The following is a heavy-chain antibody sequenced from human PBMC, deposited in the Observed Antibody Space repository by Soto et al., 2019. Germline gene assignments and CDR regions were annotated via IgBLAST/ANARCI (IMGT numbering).Heavy chain of an antibody. D-gene: IGHD6-6*01. CDR3: AKDTTPYEYSSNWFDP. CDR1: GDSIISYF. Sequence: SETLSLTCTVSGDSIISYFWSWIRQPAGKGLEWIGRVHTSGSTTYNPSLKSRVTMSVDTSKSQFSLKLTSVTAADTAVYYCAKDTTPYEYSSNWFDPWGQGTLVTVSS. CDR2: VHTSGST. V-gene: IGHV4-4*07. J-gene: IGHJ5*02.